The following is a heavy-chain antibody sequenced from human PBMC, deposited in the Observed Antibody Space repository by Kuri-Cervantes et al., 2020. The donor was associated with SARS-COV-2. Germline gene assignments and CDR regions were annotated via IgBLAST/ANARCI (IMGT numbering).Heavy chain of an antibody. J-gene: IGHJ4*02. D-gene: IGHD7-27*01. CDR3: AREEGGELGEAFDY. Sequence: GGSLRLSCEASGFTFSGYSMNWIRQAPGKGLEWVASIDSSSYYIYHADSVKGRLTISRDNAKTSLYLQMNSLKLEDTAVYYCAREEGGELGEAFDYWGQGALVTVSS. V-gene: IGHV3-21*01. CDR2: IDSSSYYI. CDR1: GFTFSGYS.